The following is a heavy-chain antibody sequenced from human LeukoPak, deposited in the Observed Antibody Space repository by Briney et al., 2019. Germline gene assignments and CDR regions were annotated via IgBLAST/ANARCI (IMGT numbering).Heavy chain of an antibody. CDR1: GYPISSGYY. CDR2: MYHSGST. V-gene: IGHV4-38-2*02. J-gene: IGHJ4*02. D-gene: IGHD1-26*01. CDR3: GRESGRYHFDY. Sequence: PSETLSLTCAVSGYPISSGYYWGWIRPPPGKGLEWIGSMYHSGSTYYNPSLKSRVTISVDTSKNEFSLKLSSVTAADTAVYYCGRESGRYHFDYWGQGTLVTVSS.